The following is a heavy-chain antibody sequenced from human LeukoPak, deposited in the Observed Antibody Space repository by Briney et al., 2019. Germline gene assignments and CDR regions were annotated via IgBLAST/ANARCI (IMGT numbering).Heavy chain of an antibody. CDR2: IWFDGRNK. CDR3: ARDTVASYYYYYMDA. D-gene: IGHD4-23*01. CDR1: GFTFSSYG. V-gene: IGHV3-33*01. Sequence: PGGSLRLSCAASGFTFSSYGMHWVRQAPGKGLEWVSVIWFDGRNKYYADSVRGRFTISRDNSKNTLYLQMNSLTAEDTAVYYCARDTVASYYYYYMDAWGKGTTVTVSS. J-gene: IGHJ6*03.